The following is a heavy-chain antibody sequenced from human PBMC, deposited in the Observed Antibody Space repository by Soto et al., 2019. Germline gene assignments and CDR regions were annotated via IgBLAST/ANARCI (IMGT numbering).Heavy chain of an antibody. CDR1: GSSVNNRTYY. CDR2: VYYSGTT. J-gene: IGHJ4*02. CDR3: ARTTAVPNTLRSRYYFDY. D-gene: IGHD4-17*01. Sequence: QVQLQESGPGLLKPSETLSLTCSVSGSSVNNRTYYWSWIRQPPGKRLEWIGYVYYSGTTNYNPSLKSRVSISVDTSKNQFSLSLSSVTAADTALYYCARTTAVPNTLRSRYYFDYWGQGTLVTVSS. V-gene: IGHV4-61*01.